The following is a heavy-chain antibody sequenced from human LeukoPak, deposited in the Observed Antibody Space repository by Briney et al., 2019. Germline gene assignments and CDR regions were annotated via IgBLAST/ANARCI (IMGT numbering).Heavy chain of an antibody. CDR2: IIPILGIA. Sequence: ASVKVSCKASGGTFSSYAISWVRQAPGQGLEWMGRIIPILGIANYAQKFQGSVTMTRNTSISTAYMELSSLRSEDTAVYYCASFQKQVWGQGTLVTVSS. CDR3: ASFQKQV. V-gene: IGHV1-69*04. J-gene: IGHJ4*02. CDR1: GGTFSSYA.